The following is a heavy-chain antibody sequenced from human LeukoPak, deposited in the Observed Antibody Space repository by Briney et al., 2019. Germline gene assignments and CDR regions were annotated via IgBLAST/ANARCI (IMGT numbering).Heavy chain of an antibody. CDR3: ANRQSVGSYRPYFDY. CDR1: GGSIRSSSYY. CDR2: IYYSGNT. J-gene: IGHJ4*02. D-gene: IGHD1-26*01. V-gene: IGHV4-39*07. Sequence: SETLSLTCTVSGGSIRSSSYYWGWIRQPPGKGLEWIGSIYYSGNTYYNPSLKSRVTISIDTSKNQFSLKLSSVTAADTAVYYCANRQSVGSYRPYFDYWGQGTLVTVSS.